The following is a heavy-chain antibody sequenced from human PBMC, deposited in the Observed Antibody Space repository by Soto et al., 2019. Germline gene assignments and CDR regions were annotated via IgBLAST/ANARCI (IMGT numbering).Heavy chain of an antibody. CDR1: GYTFPSYD. CDR3: ARACSKAMVRGVSIDY. Sequence: ASVKVSCKASGYTFPSYDINWVRQATGQGLEWMGWMNPNSGNTGYAQKFQGRVTMTRNTSISTAYMELSSLRSEDTAVYYCARACSKAMVRGVSIDYWGQGTLVTVSS. CDR2: MNPNSGNT. D-gene: IGHD3-10*01. J-gene: IGHJ4*02. V-gene: IGHV1-8*01.